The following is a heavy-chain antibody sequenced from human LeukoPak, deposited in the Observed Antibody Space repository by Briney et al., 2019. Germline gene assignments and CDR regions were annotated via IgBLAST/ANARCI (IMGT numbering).Heavy chain of an antibody. CDR3: ARERYYGSGSYYKTPPRYYYYGMDV. V-gene: IGHV4-39*02. J-gene: IGHJ6*02. CDR2: IYFNGST. CDR1: GGSIDTRSYY. D-gene: IGHD3-10*01. Sequence: PSETLSLTCTVSGGSIDTRSYYWGWIRQPPGKGLEWIGNIYFNGSTHYNSSLKSRLTISVDTSKNQFSLKLSSMTAADTAVYYCARERYYGSGSYYKTPPRYYYYGMDVWGQGTTVTVSS.